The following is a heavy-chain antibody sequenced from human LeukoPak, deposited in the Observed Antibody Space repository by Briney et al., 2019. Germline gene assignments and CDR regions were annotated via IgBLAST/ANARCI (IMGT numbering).Heavy chain of an antibody. CDR2: IYYSGST. D-gene: IGHD4-17*01. CDR1: GGSISSYY. CDR3: ARVATTVTASLYYYYYMDV. J-gene: IGHJ6*03. V-gene: IGHV4-59*01. Sequence: SETLSLTCTVSGGSISSYYWSWIRQPPGKGLEWIGYIYYSGSTNYNPSLKSRVTISVDTSKNQFSLKLSSVTAADTAVYYCARVATTVTASLYYYYYMDVWGKGTTVTISS.